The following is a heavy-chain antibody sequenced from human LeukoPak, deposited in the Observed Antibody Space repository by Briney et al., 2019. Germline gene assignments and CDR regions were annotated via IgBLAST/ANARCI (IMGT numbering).Heavy chain of an antibody. Sequence: PGGSLRLSCVASGLTFTTSDFNWIRPALGKGLEWLSTITRSSSNLYYAASVKGRFTTSRDDAKDSVYLQMESLRVEDTAIYYCARNFDSWGQGTLVTVSS. CDR3: ARNFDS. CDR2: ITRSSSNL. CDR1: GLTFTTSD. V-gene: IGHV3-21*01. J-gene: IGHJ4*02.